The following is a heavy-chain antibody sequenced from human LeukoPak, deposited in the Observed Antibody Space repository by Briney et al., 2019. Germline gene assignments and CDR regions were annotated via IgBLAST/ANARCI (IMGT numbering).Heavy chain of an antibody. CDR3: ARGSYYYDSSGYYSYYFDY. Sequence: ASVKVSCKASGGTFSSYAISWVRQAPGQRLEWMGWINAGNGNTKYSQKFQGRVTITRDTSASTAYMEPSSLRSEDTAVYYCARGSYYYDSSGYYSYYFDYWGQGTLVTVSS. V-gene: IGHV1-3*01. CDR1: GGTFSSYA. J-gene: IGHJ4*02. CDR2: INAGNGNT. D-gene: IGHD3-22*01.